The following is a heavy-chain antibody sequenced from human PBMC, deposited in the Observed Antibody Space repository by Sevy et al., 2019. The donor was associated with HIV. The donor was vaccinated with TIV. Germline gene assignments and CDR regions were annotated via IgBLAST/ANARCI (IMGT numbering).Heavy chain of an antibody. CDR2: ISNISRTI. CDR3: ATLFHYSSQFDC. D-gene: IGHD4-4*01. J-gene: IGHJ4*02. Sequence: GGSLRLSCTASGFIFNNYPMSWVRQAPGKGLEWVSYISNISRTIYYADSVRGRFTISRDNAKNSLYLRMNSLRDEDTAVYYCATLFHYSSQFDCWGQGTLVTVSS. CDR1: GFIFNNYP. V-gene: IGHV3-48*02.